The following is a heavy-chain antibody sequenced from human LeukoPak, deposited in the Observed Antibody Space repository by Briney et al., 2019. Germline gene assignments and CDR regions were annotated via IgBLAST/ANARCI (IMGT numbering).Heavy chain of an antibody. CDR1: GFTFDDYA. D-gene: IGHD6-13*01. CDR2: ISWNSGSI. J-gene: IGHJ4*02. V-gene: IGHV3-9*01. Sequence: PGGSLRLSCAASGFTFDDYAMHWVRQAPGKGLEWVSGISWNSGSIGYADSVKGRFTISRDNAKNSPYLQMNSLRAEDTALYYCAKGKGSSWYPPFDYWGQGTPVTVSS. CDR3: AKGKGSSWYPPFDY.